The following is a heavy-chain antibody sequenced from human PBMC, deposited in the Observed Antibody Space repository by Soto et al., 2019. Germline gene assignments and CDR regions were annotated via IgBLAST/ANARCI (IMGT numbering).Heavy chain of an antibody. CDR3: AKDIGPHPTDWFDP. CDR2: ISWNSGSI. J-gene: IGHJ5*02. V-gene: IGHV3-9*01. CDR1: GFTFDDYA. Sequence: GGSLRLSCAASGFTFDDYAMHWVRQVPGKGLEWVSGISWNSGSIDYADSVKGRFTISRDNAKKFLFLQMNSLRPEDTAFYYCAKDIGPHPTDWFDPWGQGTLVTVSS.